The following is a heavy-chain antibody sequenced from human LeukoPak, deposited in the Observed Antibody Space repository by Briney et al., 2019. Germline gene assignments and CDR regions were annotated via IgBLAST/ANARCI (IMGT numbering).Heavy chain of an antibody. V-gene: IGHV3-74*01. D-gene: IGHD3-10*01. CDR3: ARAGDYGSGSCAFDM. Sequence: PGGSLRLSCAASGGTFSSYWMHRVRQAPGKGLVGVSRIRSDGSTTYADSVKGRFTISRDNAMNTLYLQMNSLRAEDTAVYYCARAGDYGSGSCAFDMWGQGTMVTVSS. CDR2: IRSDGST. CDR1: GGTFSSYW. J-gene: IGHJ3*02.